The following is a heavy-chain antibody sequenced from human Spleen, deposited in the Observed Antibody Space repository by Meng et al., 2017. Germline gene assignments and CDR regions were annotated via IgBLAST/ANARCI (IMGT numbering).Heavy chain of an antibody. J-gene: IGHJ3*02. CDR2: IDTKTGNP. CDR1: GYTLTSYA. D-gene: IGHD2-2*01. CDR3: ARAGGQLAFDI. V-gene: IGHV7-4-1*02. Sequence: ASVKVSCKASGYTLTSYAINWLRQAPGQGLQWMGWIDTKTGNPTYVPGFTGRLVFSLDTSVSTAYLQISSLKAEDNAVYYCARAGGQLAFDIWGQGTMVTVSS.